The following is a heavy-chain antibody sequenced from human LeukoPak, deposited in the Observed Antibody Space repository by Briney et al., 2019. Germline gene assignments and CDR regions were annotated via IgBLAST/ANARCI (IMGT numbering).Heavy chain of an antibody. Sequence: SETLSLTCAVCGGSFSGYYWSWIRQPPGKGLEWIGEINHSGSTNYNPSLKSRVTISVDTSKNQFSLKLSSVTAADTAVYYCASSDSSSWYVRVVYYVYWGQGTLVTVSS. CDR2: INHSGST. D-gene: IGHD6-13*01. V-gene: IGHV4-34*01. J-gene: IGHJ4*02. CDR1: GGSFSGYY. CDR3: ASSDSSSWYVRVVYYVY.